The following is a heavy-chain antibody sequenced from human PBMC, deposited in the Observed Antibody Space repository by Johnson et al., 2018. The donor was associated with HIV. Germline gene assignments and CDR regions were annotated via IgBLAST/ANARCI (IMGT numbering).Heavy chain of an antibody. V-gene: IGHV3-53*01. Sequence: VQLVESGGGLVQPRGSLRLSCAASGFTFSDCAMSWVRQGPGKGLEWVSVIYSGGSTYYADSVKGRFTISRDNSKNTLYLQMNSLRAEDTAVYYCGRESTGAGTAFDIWGQGTMVTVSS. CDR2: IYSGGST. CDR1: GFTFSDCA. J-gene: IGHJ3*02. CDR3: GRESTGAGTAFDI. D-gene: IGHD2-8*02.